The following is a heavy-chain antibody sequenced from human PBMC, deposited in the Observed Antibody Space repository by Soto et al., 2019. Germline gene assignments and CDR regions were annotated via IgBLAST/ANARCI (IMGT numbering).Heavy chain of an antibody. D-gene: IGHD3-10*01. Sequence: PSETLSLTCTVSGGSISSSSYYWGWVRQAPGKGLEWVSVIYSGGSTYYADSVKGRFTISRDNSKNTLYLQMNSLRAEDPAVYYCASEVRGVIMQQPQTPLFFYYYYGMDVCGRGTTVTFSS. CDR1: GGSISSSSYY. J-gene: IGHJ6*02. V-gene: IGHV3-53*01. CDR3: ASEVRGVIMQQPQTPLFFYYYYGMDV. CDR2: IYSGGST.